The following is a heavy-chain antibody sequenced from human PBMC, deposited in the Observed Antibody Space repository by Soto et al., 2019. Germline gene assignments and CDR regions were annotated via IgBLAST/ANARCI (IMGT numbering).Heavy chain of an antibody. CDR3: ARVEKWEVHFEDN. CDR2: MNPNSGNT. D-gene: IGHD1-26*01. V-gene: IGHV1-8*01. J-gene: IGHJ4*02. Sequence: ASVKGSCEAAGYTFRIYHINWVRQATGQGLEWMGWMNPNSGNTGYAQKFQGRVTMTRNTSISTAYMELSSLRSEDTAVYYCARVEKWEVHFEDNWGQGPLVTLSS. CDR1: GYTFRIYH.